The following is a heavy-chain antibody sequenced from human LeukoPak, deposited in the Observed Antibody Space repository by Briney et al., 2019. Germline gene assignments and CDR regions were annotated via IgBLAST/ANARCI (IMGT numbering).Heavy chain of an antibody. CDR1: GYSFTSYW. Sequence: GESLQISCKGSGYSFTSYWIGWVRQMPGKGLEWMGIIYPGDSDTRYSPSFQGQVTISADKSISTAYLQWSSLKASDTAMYYCARLGIAVAGVGIAFDIWGQGTMVTVSS. CDR2: IYPGDSDT. V-gene: IGHV5-51*01. CDR3: ARLGIAVAGVGIAFDI. J-gene: IGHJ3*02. D-gene: IGHD6-19*01.